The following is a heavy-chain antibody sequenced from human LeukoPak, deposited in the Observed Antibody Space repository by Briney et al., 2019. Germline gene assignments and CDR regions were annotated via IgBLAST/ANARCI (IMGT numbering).Heavy chain of an antibody. J-gene: IGHJ4*02. Sequence: GGSLRLSCAASGFTFSSYSMNWVRQAPGKGLEWVSYISNSSSTIYYADSVKGRFTISRDNAKNSLYLQMNSLRAEDTAVYYCARDVRRYDSSGYGWGQGTLVTVSS. D-gene: IGHD3-22*01. CDR1: GFTFSSYS. CDR3: ARDVRRYDSSGYG. V-gene: IGHV3-48*01. CDR2: ISNSSSTI.